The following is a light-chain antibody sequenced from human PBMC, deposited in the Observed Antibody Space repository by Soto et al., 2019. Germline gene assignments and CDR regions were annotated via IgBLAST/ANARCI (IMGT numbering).Light chain of an antibody. CDR3: CSDTNRGTYV. Sequence: HSAVTQHPSASRSPGQAITISCSGSSRDVGAYGHVSWYQHHPGKAPKFILYEVDHRPSGVSDSFSGSQSGETASLTISGLQAGDEAEYYCCSDTNRGTYVFGSGTKVTVL. J-gene: IGLJ1*01. CDR1: SRDVGAYGH. CDR2: EVD. V-gene: IGLV2-14*01.